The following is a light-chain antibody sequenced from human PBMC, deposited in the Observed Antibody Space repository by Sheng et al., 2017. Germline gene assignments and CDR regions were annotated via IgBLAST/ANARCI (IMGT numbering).Light chain of an antibody. CDR3: QQYNNWPFT. CDR2: DTS. V-gene: IGKV3-15*01. Sequence: EIVLTQSPGTLSLSPGERATLSCWASQSVSTNLAWYQQKPGQAPGLLIYDTSTRATGIPARFSGSGSGTEFTLTISSLQSEDFALYSCQQYNNWPFTFGQGTKLEI. J-gene: IGKJ2*01. CDR1: QSVSTN.